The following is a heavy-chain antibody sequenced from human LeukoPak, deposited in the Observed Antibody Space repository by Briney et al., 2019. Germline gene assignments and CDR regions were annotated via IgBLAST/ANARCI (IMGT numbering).Heavy chain of an antibody. V-gene: IGHV4-4*07. CDR2: IYTSGST. D-gene: IGHD3-22*01. CDR3: AREESSGYYGWFDP. CDR1: GGSISSYY. Sequence: SETLSLTCTVSGGSISSYYWSWIRQPAGKGLEWIGRIYTSGSTNYNPSLKSRVTMSVDTSKNQFSLKLSSVTAADTAMYYCAREESSGYYGWFDPWGQGTLVTVSS. J-gene: IGHJ5*02.